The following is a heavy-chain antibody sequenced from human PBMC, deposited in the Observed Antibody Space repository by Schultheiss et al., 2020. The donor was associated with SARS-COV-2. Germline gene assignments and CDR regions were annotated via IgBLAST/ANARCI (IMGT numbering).Heavy chain of an antibody. D-gene: IGHD2-15*01. CDR2: IYDSGST. Sequence: SETLSLTCSVSGGSVSSGSYYWSWIRQSPGRGLEWIGYIYDSGSTHYNPSLKSRVTISADTSKNQFSLKLRSVTATDTAVYYCASTSDIVVAVATAWGQGTLVTVSS. J-gene: IGHJ1*01. CDR1: GGSVSSGSYY. CDR3: ASTSDIVVAVATA. V-gene: IGHV4-61*01.